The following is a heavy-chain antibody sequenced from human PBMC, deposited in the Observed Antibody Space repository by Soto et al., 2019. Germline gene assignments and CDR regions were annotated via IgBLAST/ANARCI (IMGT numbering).Heavy chain of an antibody. J-gene: IGHJ6*02. D-gene: IGHD5-18*01. CDR2: IIPIFGTA. CDR1: GGTFSSYA. Sequence: RASVKVSCKASGGTFSSYAISWVRQAPGQGLEWMGGIIPIFGTANYAQRFQGRVTITADESTSTAYMELSSLRSEDTAVYYCARGPDTAMVSGNYYYGMDVWGQGTTVTIPS. V-gene: IGHV1-69*13. CDR3: ARGPDTAMVSGNYYYGMDV.